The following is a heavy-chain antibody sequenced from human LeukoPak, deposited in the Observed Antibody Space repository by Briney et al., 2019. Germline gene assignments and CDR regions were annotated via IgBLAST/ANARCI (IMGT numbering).Heavy chain of an antibody. CDR3: ARQDHSGSYYGRGAFDI. J-gene: IGHJ3*02. D-gene: IGHD1-26*01. Sequence: GESLKVSCKGSGYSFTSYWIGWVRQMPGKGLEWMGIIYPGDSDTRYSPSFQGQVTISADKSISTAYLQWSSLKASDTAMYYCARQDHSGSYYGRGAFDIWGQGTMVTVSS. CDR1: GYSFTSYW. V-gene: IGHV5-51*01. CDR2: IYPGDSDT.